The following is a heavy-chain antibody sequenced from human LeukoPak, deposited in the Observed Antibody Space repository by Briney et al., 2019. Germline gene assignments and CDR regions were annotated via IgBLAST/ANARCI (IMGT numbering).Heavy chain of an antibody. V-gene: IGHV1-8*01. CDR1: GYTFTSYD. J-gene: IGHJ6*03. CDR3: ARGVWFGENYYYYMDV. D-gene: IGHD3-10*01. Sequence: ASVKVSCKASGYTFTSYDINWVRQATGQGLEWMGWMNPNSGNTGYAQKFQGRVTMTRNTSISTAYMELSSLRSEDTAVYYCARGVWFGENYYYYMDVWGKGTTVTISS. CDR2: MNPNSGNT.